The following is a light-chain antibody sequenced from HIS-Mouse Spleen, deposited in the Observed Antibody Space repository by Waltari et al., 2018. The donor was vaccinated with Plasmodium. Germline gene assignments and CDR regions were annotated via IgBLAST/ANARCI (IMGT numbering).Light chain of an antibody. CDR3: QQYNNWLSLT. J-gene: IGKJ4*01. V-gene: IGKV3-15*01. CDR2: GAA. CDR1: QSVSRN. Sequence: EIVMTQSPATLSVSPGERATLSCRASQSVSRNLAWYEQKPGQAPRRLIYGAATRATGIPARFSGSGSGTEFTLTISSMQSEDFAVYYCQQYNNWLSLTFGGGTKVEIK.